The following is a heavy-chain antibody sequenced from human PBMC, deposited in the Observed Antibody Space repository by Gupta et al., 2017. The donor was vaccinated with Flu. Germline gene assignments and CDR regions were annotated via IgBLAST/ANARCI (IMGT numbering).Heavy chain of an antibody. V-gene: IGHV4-30-4*01. CDR1: YY. CDR2: IYYSGST. D-gene: IGHD2-2*01. CDR3: ARVESSTPNYYYYMDV. Sequence: YYWSWIRQPPGKGLEWIGYIYYSGSTYYNPSLKSRVTISVDTSKNQFSLKLSSVTAADTAVYYCARVESSTPNYYYYMDVWGKGTTVTVSS. J-gene: IGHJ6*03.